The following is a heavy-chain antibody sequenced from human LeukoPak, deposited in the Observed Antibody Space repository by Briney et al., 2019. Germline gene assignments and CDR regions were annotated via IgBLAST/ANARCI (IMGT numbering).Heavy chain of an antibody. Sequence: GGSLRLSCAASGFTVSSNYMSWIRQAPGKGLEWVSYISSSGSTIYYADSVKGRFTISRDNAKNSLYLQMNSLRAEDTAVYYCAGTGSNEDYYGMDVWGQGTTVTVSS. J-gene: IGHJ6*02. CDR2: ISSSGSTI. V-gene: IGHV3-11*01. CDR1: GFTVSSNY. D-gene: IGHD1-1*01. CDR3: AGTGSNEDYYGMDV.